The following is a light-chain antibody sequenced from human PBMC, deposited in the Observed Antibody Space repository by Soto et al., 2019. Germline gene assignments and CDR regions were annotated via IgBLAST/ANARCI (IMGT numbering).Light chain of an antibody. CDR1: GSDVGDYDY. CDR3: SSYTPTNTLQVL. J-gene: IGLJ2*01. V-gene: IGLV2-14*01. CDR2: AVS. Sequence: QSALTQPASVSGSPGQSITISCTGSGSDVGDYDYVSWYQQHPGKAPQLMIYAVSSRPSGVSTRFSGSKSGNTASLTISGLQAADEATYYCSSYTPTNTLQVLFGGGTKLTVL.